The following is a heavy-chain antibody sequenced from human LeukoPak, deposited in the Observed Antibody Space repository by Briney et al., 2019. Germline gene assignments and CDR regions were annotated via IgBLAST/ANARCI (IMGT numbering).Heavy chain of an antibody. CDR2: IYHSGNA. D-gene: IGHD3-10*01. V-gene: IGHV4-4*02. CDR3: ARRSSPRGYYYYYYYMDV. J-gene: IGHJ6*03. CDR1: GGSISSNNW. Sequence: SSETLSLTCTVSGGSISSNNWWSWVRQPPGKGLEWIGEIYHSGNANYNPSLKSRVTISVDTSKNQFSLKLSSVTAADTAVYYCARRSSPRGYYYYYYYMDVWGKGTTVTISS.